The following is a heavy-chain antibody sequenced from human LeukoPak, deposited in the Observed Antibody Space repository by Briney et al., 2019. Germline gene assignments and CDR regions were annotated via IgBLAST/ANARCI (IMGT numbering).Heavy chain of an antibody. V-gene: IGHV4-59*12. D-gene: IGHD2-15*01. CDR3: AREPGSGGTYYFEL. Sequence: SETLSLTCTVSGGSISSYYWRWLRQPPGKGLEWLGYIYYSGSTKYNPSLKSRVTISVDTSKNQFSLKLSSVTAAGTAVYYCAREPGSGGTYYFELWGEGPGVSVSS. CDR1: GGSISSYY. CDR2: IYYSGST. J-gene: IGHJ4*02.